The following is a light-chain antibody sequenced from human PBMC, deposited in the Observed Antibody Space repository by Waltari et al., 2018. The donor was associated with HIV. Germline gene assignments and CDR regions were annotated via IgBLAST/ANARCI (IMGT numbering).Light chain of an antibody. J-gene: IGLJ1*01. CDR3: AAWDDSLKGGA. V-gene: IGLV1-44*01. Sequence: QSVLAQPPPASGTPGQRVTISCSGSTPNIGGNTVSWYQQLPGTAPKLLIYSNNERPSGVPDRLSGSTSGTSASLVISGLQSEDEADYYCAAWDDSLKGGAFGTGTKVTVL. CDR1: TPNIGGNT. CDR2: SNN.